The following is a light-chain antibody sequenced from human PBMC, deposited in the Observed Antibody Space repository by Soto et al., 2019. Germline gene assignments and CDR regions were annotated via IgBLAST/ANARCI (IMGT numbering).Light chain of an antibody. V-gene: IGLV1-36*01. CDR1: SSNIGNNA. CDR2: YDD. CDR3: AAWDDSLNAYV. J-gene: IGLJ1*01. Sequence: SVLTQPPSVSEAPRQRVTISCSGSSSNIGNNAVNWYQQLPGQAPKIVIYYDDLLTSGVSDRFSGSKSGTSASLAISDVQSDDEADYYCAAWDDSLNAYVFGPGTKLTVL.